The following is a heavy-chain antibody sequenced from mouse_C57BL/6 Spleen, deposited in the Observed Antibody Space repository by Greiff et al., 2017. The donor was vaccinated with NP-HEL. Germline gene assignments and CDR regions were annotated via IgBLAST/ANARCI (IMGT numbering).Heavy chain of an antibody. CDR3: ARSEDYYYGSSYVLDY. Sequence: QVQLQQPGTELVKPGASVKLSCKASGYTFTSYWMHWVKQRPGQGLEWIGNINPSNGGTNYNEKFKSKATLTVDKSSSTAYMQLSSLTSEDSAVYYCARSEDYYYGSSYVLDYWGQGTTLTVSS. CDR1: GYTFTSYW. CDR2: INPSNGGT. D-gene: IGHD1-1*01. J-gene: IGHJ2*01. V-gene: IGHV1-53*01.